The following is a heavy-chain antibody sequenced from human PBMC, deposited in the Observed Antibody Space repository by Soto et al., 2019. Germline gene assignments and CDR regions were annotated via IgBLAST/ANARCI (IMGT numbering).Heavy chain of an antibody. J-gene: IGHJ5*01. CDR1: GGPMSTSSDH. V-gene: IGHV4-39*01. D-gene: IGHD2-21*02. CDR3: ARHGLDCGTGYCYESFFDS. Sequence: PSETLSLTCTVSGGPMSTSSDHWGWIRQPPGKGLEWIGSVYYVGDTYYNPSLKSRVSVSVDTSKRQFSLKLNSVTAADTAVYYCARHGLDCGTGYCYESFFDSWGQGTLVTVSS. CDR2: VYYVGDT.